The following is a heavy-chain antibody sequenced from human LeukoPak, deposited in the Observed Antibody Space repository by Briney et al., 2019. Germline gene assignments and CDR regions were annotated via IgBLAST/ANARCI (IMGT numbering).Heavy chain of an antibody. D-gene: IGHD3-3*02. J-gene: IGHJ4*02. V-gene: IGHV3-23*01. CDR3: ARVRDSIFGVVSHEINY. CDR2: ISGSGGST. CDR1: GFTFSSYA. Sequence: GGSLRLSCAASGFTFSSYAMSWVRQAPGKGLEWVSAISGSGGSTYYADSVKGRFTISRDNSKNTLYLQMNSLRAEDTAVYYCARVRDSIFGVVSHEINYWGQGTLVTVSS.